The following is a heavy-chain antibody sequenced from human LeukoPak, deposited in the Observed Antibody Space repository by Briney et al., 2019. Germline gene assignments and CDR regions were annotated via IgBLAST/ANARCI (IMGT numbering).Heavy chain of an antibody. J-gene: IGHJ5*02. CDR1: GFTFSSYG. V-gene: IGHV3-30*18. CDR2: ISYDGSNK. Sequence: GRSLRLSCAASGFTFSSYGMHWVRQAPGKGLEWVAVISYDGSNKYYADSVKGRFTISRDDSKNTLYLQMNSLRAEDTAVYYCAKDRQQLSYTFDPWGQGTLVTVSS. D-gene: IGHD6-13*01. CDR3: AKDRQQLSYTFDP.